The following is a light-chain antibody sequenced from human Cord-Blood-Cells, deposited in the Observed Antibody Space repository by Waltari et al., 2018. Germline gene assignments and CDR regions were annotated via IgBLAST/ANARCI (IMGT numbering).Light chain of an antibody. V-gene: IGKV1-39*01. CDR1: QSISRY. J-gene: IGKJ2*03. CDR2: AAS. Sequence: DIQMTQSPSSLSQSVGDRVTITCRASQSISRYLNLYQQKPGKAPKLLIYAASSLQSGVPSRFSGSGSGTDFTLTISSLQPEDFATYYCQQSYSTPYSFGQGTKLEIK. CDR3: QQSYSTPYS.